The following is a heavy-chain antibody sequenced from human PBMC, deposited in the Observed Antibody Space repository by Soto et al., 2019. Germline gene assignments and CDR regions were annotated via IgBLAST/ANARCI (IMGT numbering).Heavy chain of an antibody. Sequence: SQTLSLTCAISGDSVFSTSAAWNWIRQSPSGGLEWLGRTYYRSKWYNYYAPSVKSRISINADTSQNQFSLQLNSVTPEDTAVYYCARDRDGIDYWGQGTLVTVSS. CDR2: TYYRSKWYN. CDR1: GDSVFSTSAA. V-gene: IGHV6-1*01. J-gene: IGHJ4*02. CDR3: ARDRDGIDY.